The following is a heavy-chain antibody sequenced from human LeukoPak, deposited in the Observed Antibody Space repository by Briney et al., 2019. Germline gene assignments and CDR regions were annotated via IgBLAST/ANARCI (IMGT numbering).Heavy chain of an antibody. CDR3: ARDVTVRGRNRYYFDY. Sequence: SETLSLTYAVSGGSISSSNWWSWVRQPPGKGLEWIGEIYHSGSTNYNPSLKSRVTISVDKSKNQFSLKLSSVTAADTAVYYCARDVTVRGRNRYYFDYWGQGTLVTVSS. J-gene: IGHJ4*02. D-gene: IGHD3-10*01. V-gene: IGHV4-4*02. CDR2: IYHSGST. CDR1: GGSISSSNW.